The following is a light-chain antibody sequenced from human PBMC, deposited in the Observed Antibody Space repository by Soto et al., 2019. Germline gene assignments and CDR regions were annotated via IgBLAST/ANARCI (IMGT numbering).Light chain of an antibody. CDR2: RGN. CDR3: VSWDDSLSGYV. V-gene: IGLV1-47*01. Sequence: QAVVTQPPSVSGTPGQRVNISCSGSSSNIGRDYVYWYQQFPGTAHKLLIYRGNQRPSGVPDRFSGSKSGTSASLAISVLRSDDESDYYCVSWDDSLSGYVFGTGTKLTVL. CDR1: SSNIGRDY. J-gene: IGLJ1*01.